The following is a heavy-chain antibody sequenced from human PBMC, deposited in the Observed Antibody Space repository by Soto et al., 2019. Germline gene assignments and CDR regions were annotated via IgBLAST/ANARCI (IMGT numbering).Heavy chain of an antibody. D-gene: IGHD2-15*01. CDR3: SKGLQALGVVVVVAATWYFDY. J-gene: IGHJ4*02. CDR1: GFTFSSYA. V-gene: IGHV3-23*01. Sequence: EVQLLESGGGLVQPGGSLRLSCAASGFTFSSYAMSWVRQAPGKGLEWVSAISGSGGSTYYADSVKGRFTISRDNSKNTLYLHMNSMRAEDTAVHYCSKGLQALGVVVVVAATWYFDYWGQGTLVTVSS. CDR2: ISGSGGST.